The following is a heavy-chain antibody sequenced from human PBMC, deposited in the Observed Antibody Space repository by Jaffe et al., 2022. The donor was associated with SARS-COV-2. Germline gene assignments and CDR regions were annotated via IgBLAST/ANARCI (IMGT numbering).Heavy chain of an antibody. V-gene: IGHV3-74*01. CDR1: GFTFSSYW. J-gene: IGHJ4*02. D-gene: IGHD3-10*01. CDR2: INSDGSST. Sequence: EVQLVESGGGLVQPGGSLRLSCAASGFTFSSYWMHWVRQAPGTGLVWVSRINSDGSSTSYADSVKGRFTISRDNAKNTLYLQMNSLRAEDTAVYYCARSGGSGNFGQYYSDYWGQGTLVTVSS. CDR3: ARSGGSGNFGQYYSDY.